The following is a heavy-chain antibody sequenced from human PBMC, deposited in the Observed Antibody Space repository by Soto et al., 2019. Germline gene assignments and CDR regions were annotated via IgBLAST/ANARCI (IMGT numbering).Heavy chain of an antibody. CDR1: GFTFSSYA. J-gene: IGHJ6*02. CDR2: ISGSGGST. V-gene: IGHV3-23*01. CDR3: AIEPDIVVVYNYGMDV. D-gene: IGHD2-2*01. Sequence: GGSLKLSCAASGFTFSSYAMSWVRQAPGKGLEWVSAISGSGGSTYYADSVKGRFTISRDNSKNTLYLQMNSLRAEDTAVYYCAIEPDIVVVYNYGMDVWGQGTTVTVSS.